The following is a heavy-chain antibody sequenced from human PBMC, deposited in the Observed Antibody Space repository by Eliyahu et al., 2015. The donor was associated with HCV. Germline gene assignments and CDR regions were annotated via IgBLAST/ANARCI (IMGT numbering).Heavy chain of an antibody. CDR3: VKRGSWHTAMFDY. Sequence: EVQLLESGGGLGQPGGSLRLSCAVSGFXFKNYAMSWVRQAPGKGLEWVASIGEKGDSPYYADSVKGRLTIARDNSNNTLYLQMNSLRAEDTAIYYCVKRGSWHTAMFDYWGPGTLVTVSS. J-gene: IGHJ4*02. D-gene: IGHD5-18*01. V-gene: IGHV3-23*01. CDR2: IGEKGDSP. CDR1: GFXFKNYA.